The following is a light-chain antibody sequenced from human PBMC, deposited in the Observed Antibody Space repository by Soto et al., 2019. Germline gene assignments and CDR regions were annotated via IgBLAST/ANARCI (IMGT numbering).Light chain of an antibody. V-gene: IGLV2-8*01. J-gene: IGLJ1*01. CDR1: RSNIGNNY. Sequence: SVLTQPPSVSAAPGQIVTISCSGSRSNIGNNYVSWYRQLPRTVPKLLIYEVTIRPSGVSDRFSGSKSGNTASLTVSGLQAEDEADYYCSSYTGGNPSYVFGTGTKLTVL. CDR3: SSYTGGNPSYV. CDR2: EVT.